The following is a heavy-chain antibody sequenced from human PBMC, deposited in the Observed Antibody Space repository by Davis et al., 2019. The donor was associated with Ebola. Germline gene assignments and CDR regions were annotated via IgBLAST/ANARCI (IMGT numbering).Heavy chain of an antibody. J-gene: IGHJ4*02. V-gene: IGHV3-74*01. CDR1: GFTFSSYW. CDR3: ARDPGWGYVSSYYFDY. CDR2: INSDGSST. Sequence: PGGSLRLSCAASGFTFSSYWMHWVRQAPGKGLVWVSRINSDGSSTSYADSVKGRFTISRDNSKNTLYLQINSLRAEDTAVYYCARDPGWGYVSSYYFDYWGQGTLVTVSS. D-gene: IGHD3-16*01.